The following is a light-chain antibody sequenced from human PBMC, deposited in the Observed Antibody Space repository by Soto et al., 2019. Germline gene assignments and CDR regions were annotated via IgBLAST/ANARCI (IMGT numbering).Light chain of an antibody. V-gene: IGLV1-44*01. J-gene: IGLJ3*02. Sequence: QSVLTQPPSASGTPGQRVTISCSGTSSNIGTYTVNWYQQLPGTAPKLLIYTDYQRPSRVPDRFSGSKSGTSASLAINGLHSEDEADYYCASWDDNLNGGVFGGGTQLTVL. CDR3: ASWDDNLNGGV. CDR2: TDY. CDR1: SSNIGTYT.